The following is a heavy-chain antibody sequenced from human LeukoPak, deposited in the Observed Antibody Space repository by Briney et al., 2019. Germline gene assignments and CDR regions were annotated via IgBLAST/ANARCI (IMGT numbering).Heavy chain of an antibody. CDR3: AHSPIYCSSTSCVGYFCDY. CDR2: IYWDADK. CDR1: GFSLSTSGGE. Sequence: ESSPTMMNPTQTLTLICTFSGFSLSTSGGEVGWIRQPPGKALAWLALIYWDADKRYSPSLKSRLTITKHTSKNQAVLTMTNMDPVDTATYYCAHSPIYCSSTSCVGYFCDYWGQGTLVTGSS. D-gene: IGHD2-2*01. J-gene: IGHJ4*02. V-gene: IGHV2-5*02.